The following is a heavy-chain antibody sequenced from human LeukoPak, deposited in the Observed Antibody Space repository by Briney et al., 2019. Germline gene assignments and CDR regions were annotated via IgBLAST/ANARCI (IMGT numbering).Heavy chain of an antibody. CDR2: ISWNSGSI. J-gene: IGHJ4*02. CDR1: GFTFDDYA. V-gene: IGHV3-9*01. D-gene: IGHD3-10*01. Sequence: PGGSLRLSCAASGFTFDDYAMHWVRQAPGKGLEWVSGISWNSGSIGYADSVKGRFTISRDNAKNSLYLQMNSLRAEDTALYYCAKDSNGYYGSGSYPFDYWGQGTLVTVSS. CDR3: AKDSNGYYGSGSYPFDY.